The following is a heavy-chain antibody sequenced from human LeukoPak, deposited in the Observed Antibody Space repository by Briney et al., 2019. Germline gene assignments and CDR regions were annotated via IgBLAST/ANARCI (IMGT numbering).Heavy chain of an antibody. CDR3: AKSHYGDYEYFDY. D-gene: IGHD4-17*01. V-gene: IGHV3-23*01. CDR1: GFTFSSYA. Sequence: GGSLRLSSAASGFTFSSYAMSWVRQAPGKGLEWVSAISGSGGSTYYADSVKGRFTISRDNSKSTLYLQMNSLRAEDTAVYYCAKSHYGDYEYFDYWGQGTLVTVSS. CDR2: ISGSGGST. J-gene: IGHJ4*02.